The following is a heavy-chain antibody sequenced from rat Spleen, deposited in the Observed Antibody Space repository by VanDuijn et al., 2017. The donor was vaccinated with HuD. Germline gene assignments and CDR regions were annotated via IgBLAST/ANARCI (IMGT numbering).Heavy chain of an antibody. CDR1: GFTFSDYY. Sequence: EVQLVESDGGLVQPGRSLKLSCAASGFTFSDYYMAWVRQAPTKGLEWVATISYDGSSTYYRDSVKGRFTISRDNAKSTLYLQMDSLRSEDTATYYCARDRNWYFDFWGPGTMVTVSS. CDR2: ISYDGSST. V-gene: IGHV5-29*01. CDR3: ARDRNWYFDF. J-gene: IGHJ1*01.